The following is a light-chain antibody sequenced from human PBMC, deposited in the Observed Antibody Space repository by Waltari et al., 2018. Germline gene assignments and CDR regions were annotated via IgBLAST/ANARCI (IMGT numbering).Light chain of an antibody. CDR3: HQYHDWPQT. Sequence: EIVMTQSPATLSVSPGERATLSCRACQNISRHSAWDQQTAGQAPRLLIYGGSSRAPGIQARVSGSGSGTELTLTISSLQSEDFAVYYCHQYHDWPQTFGQGTKVELK. CDR1: QNISRH. V-gene: IGKV3-15*01. J-gene: IGKJ1*01. CDR2: GGS.